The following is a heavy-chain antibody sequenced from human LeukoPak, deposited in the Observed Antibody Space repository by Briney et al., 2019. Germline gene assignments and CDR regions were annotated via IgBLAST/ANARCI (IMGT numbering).Heavy chain of an antibody. CDR3: AKTPVRRFPLYFDY. D-gene: IGHD3-3*01. Sequence: PGGSLRLSCAASGFTFSSYGMHWVRQAPGKGLEWVAFIRYDGSNKYYADSLKGRFTISRDNSKNTLYLQMNSLRAEDTAVYYCAKTPVRRFPLYFDYWGQGTLVTVSS. CDR2: IRYDGSNK. CDR1: GFTFSSYG. J-gene: IGHJ4*02. V-gene: IGHV3-30*02.